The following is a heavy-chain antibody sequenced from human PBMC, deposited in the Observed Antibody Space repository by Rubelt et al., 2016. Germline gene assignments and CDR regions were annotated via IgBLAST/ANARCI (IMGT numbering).Heavy chain of an antibody. CDR3: ARVTYTGNYGRGWFDP. CDR2: INHSGST. Sequence: QVQLQQWGAGLLKPSETLSLTCAVYGGSFSGYYWSWIRQPPGKGLEWIGEINHSGSTNYNPSLKSRVTISVDTSKNQFSLRRSAVTAADTAVYYWARVTYTGNYGRGWFDPWGQGTPVTVSS. V-gene: IGHV4-34*01. CDR1: GGSFSGYY. D-gene: IGHD1-1*01. J-gene: IGHJ5*02.